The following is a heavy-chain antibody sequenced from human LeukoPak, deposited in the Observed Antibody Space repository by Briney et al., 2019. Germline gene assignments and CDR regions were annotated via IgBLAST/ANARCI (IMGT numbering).Heavy chain of an antibody. Sequence: GGSLRLSCAASGFTLSNYAMSWVRQAPGKGLEWVSGISTSGGSTYYADSVMGRFTLSRDNSKNTLYLQMNSLRAEDTAVYYCAKDSSGGNYWGQGTLVTVSS. CDR1: GFTLSNYA. CDR3: AKDSSGGNY. D-gene: IGHD2-15*01. CDR2: ISTSGGST. V-gene: IGHV3-23*01. J-gene: IGHJ4*02.